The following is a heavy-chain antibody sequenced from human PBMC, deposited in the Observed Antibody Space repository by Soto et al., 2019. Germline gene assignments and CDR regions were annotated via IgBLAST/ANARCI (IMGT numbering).Heavy chain of an antibody. V-gene: IGHV4-31*03. CDR3: ARVGRAPHAFDI. J-gene: IGHJ3*02. D-gene: IGHD2-15*01. Sequence: PSETLSLTCTVSGGSISSGFYYWSWIRQHPGKGLEWIGYIYYSGSTYYNPSLKSRVTISVDTSKNQFSLKLSSVTAADTAVYYCARVGRAPHAFDIWGQGTMVTVSS. CDR2: IYYSGST. CDR1: GGSISSGFYY.